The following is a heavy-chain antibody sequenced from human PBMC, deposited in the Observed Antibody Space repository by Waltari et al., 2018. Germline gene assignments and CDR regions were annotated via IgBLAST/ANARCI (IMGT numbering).Heavy chain of an antibody. V-gene: IGHV4-34*01. D-gene: IGHD4-4*01. CDR1: GWSFSGYY. CDR2: INHSGST. J-gene: IGHJ4*02. CDR3: ARCTVRFDY. Sequence: QVQLQQWGAGLLKPSETLSLTCAVYGWSFSGYYWSWIRQPPWKGLEWIGEINHSGSTNYNPSLKSLVTILVDTTKNQFSMKLRSVTAAETAVYYCARCTVRFDYWGQGTLVTGSS.